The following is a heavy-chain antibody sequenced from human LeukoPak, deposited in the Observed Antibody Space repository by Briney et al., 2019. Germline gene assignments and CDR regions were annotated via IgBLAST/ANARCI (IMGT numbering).Heavy chain of an antibody. CDR3: AKYPGGPIAAETFDY. V-gene: IGHV3-30*18. CDR2: ISYDGSNK. D-gene: IGHD6-13*01. J-gene: IGHJ4*02. CDR1: GFTFSSYG. Sequence: PRGSLRLSCAASGFTFSSYGMHWVRQAPGKGLEWVAVISYDGSNKYYADSVKGRFTISRDNSKNTLYLQMNSLRAEDTAVYYCAKYPGGPIAAETFDYWGQGTQVTVSS.